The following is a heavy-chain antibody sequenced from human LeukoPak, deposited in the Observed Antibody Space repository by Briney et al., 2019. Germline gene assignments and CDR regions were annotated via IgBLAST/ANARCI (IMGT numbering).Heavy chain of an antibody. Sequence: SETLSLTCTVSGGSIGSSSYYWGWIRQPPGKGLEWIGSIYYSGSTYYNPSLKSRVTISVDTSKNQFSLKLSSVTAADTAVYYCAREGYGYYMDVWGKGTTVTVSS. CDR1: GGSIGSSSYY. CDR3: AREGYGYYMDV. V-gene: IGHV4-39*07. J-gene: IGHJ6*03. CDR2: IYYSGST. D-gene: IGHD5-12*01.